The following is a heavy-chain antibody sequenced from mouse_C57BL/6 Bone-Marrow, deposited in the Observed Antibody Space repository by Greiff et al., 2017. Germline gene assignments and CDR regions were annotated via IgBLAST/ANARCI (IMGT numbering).Heavy chain of an antibody. D-gene: IGHD2-4*01. CDR3: AREVYYDYDGYYYARDY. J-gene: IGHJ4*01. V-gene: IGHV1-61*01. CDR1: GYTFTSYW. Sequence: QVQLQQPGAELVRPGSSVKLSCKASGYTFTSYWMDWVKQRPGQGLEWIGNIYPSDSETHYNQKFKDKATLTVDKSSSTAYMQLSSLTSEDSAVYYCAREVYYDYDGYYYARDYWGQGTSVTVSS. CDR2: IYPSDSET.